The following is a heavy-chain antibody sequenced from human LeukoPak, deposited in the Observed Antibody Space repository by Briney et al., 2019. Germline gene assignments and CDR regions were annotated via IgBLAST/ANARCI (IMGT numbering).Heavy chain of an antibody. CDR3: AREWIAVDLTYYYYYGMDV. D-gene: IGHD6-19*01. CDR2: IYSGGST. Sequence: GGSLRLSCAASGFTVGSNYMSWVRQAPGKGLEWVSVIYSGGSTYYADSVKGRFTISRHNSKNTLYLQMNGLRAEDTAVYYCAREWIAVDLTYYYYYGMDVWGQGTTVTVSS. J-gene: IGHJ6*02. V-gene: IGHV3-53*04. CDR1: GFTVGSNY.